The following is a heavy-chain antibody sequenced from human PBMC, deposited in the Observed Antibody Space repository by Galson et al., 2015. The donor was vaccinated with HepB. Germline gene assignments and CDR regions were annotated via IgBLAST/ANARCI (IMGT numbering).Heavy chain of an antibody. CDR1: GFTFSSYA. Sequence: SLRLSCAASGFTFSSYAMHWVRQAPGKGLEWVAVISYDGSNKYYADSVKGRFTISRDNSKNTLYLQMNSLRAEDTAVYYCAAPPYWGQGTLVTVSS. V-gene: IGHV3-30*04. J-gene: IGHJ4*02. CDR3: AAPPY. CDR2: ISYDGSNK.